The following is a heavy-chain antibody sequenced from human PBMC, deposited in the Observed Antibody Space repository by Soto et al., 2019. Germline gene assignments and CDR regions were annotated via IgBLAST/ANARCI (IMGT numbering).Heavy chain of an antibody. CDR1: GGTFSSYA. V-gene: IGHV1-69*13. D-gene: IGHD2-21*02. J-gene: IGHJ6*02. CDR3: AREKYTAYCGGDCRPYYYYGMDV. Sequence: SVKVSCKASGGTFSSYAISWVRQAPGQGLEWMGGIIPIFGTANCAQKFQGRVTITADESTSTAYMELSSLRSEDTAVYYCAREKYTAYCGGDCRPYYYYGMDVWGQGTTVTVSS. CDR2: IIPIFGTA.